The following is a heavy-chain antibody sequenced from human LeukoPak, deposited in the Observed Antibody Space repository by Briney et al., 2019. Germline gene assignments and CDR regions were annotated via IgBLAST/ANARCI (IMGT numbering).Heavy chain of an antibody. D-gene: IGHD2-2*01. J-gene: IGHJ4*02. V-gene: IGHV1-46*01. Sequence: ASVKVSCKASGYTFTSYYMHWVRQAPGQGLEWMGIINPSGGSTGYAQKFQGRVTMTRDTSTSTVYMELSSLRSEDTAVYYCARANCSSTSCPGGYFDYWGQGTLVTVSS. CDR1: GYTFTSYY. CDR2: INPSGGST. CDR3: ARANCSSTSCPGGYFDY.